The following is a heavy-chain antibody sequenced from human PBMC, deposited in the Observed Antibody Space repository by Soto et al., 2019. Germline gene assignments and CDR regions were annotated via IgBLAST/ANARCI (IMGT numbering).Heavy chain of an antibody. J-gene: IGHJ6*02. CDR2: IYKSGNT. V-gene: IGHV4-30-4*01. CDR3: ARGNYYGMDV. CDR1: GGSISSADYY. Sequence: QVQLQESGPGLVKPSQTLSLTCTVSGGSISSADYYWSWIRQPPGKGLEWIGYIYKSGNTYYNPSLKSRVTKSIDTSYNQFSLKLSSVTAADTAVYYCARGNYYGMDVWGQGITVTVSS.